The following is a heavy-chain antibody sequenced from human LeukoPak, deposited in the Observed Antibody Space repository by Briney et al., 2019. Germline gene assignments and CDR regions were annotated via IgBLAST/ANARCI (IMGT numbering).Heavy chain of an antibody. D-gene: IGHD2-2*01. CDR1: GFTFSSYA. Sequence: PGGSLRLSCAASGFTFSSYAMSWVRQAPGKGLEWVSAISGSGGSTYYAGSVKGRFTISRDNSRNTLYLQMNSLRAEDTAVYYCAKFPIVVVPAAGYWGQGTLVTVSS. V-gene: IGHV3-23*01. CDR3: AKFPIVVVPAAGY. CDR2: ISGSGGST. J-gene: IGHJ4*02.